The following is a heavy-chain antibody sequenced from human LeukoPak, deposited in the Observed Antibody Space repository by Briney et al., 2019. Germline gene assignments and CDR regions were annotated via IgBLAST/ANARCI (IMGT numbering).Heavy chain of an antibody. J-gene: IGHJ3*02. Sequence: GASVKVSCKASGGTFSSYAISWVRQAPGQGLEWMGGIIPIFGTANYAQKFQGRVTITTDESTSTAYMELSSLRSEDTAVYYCARVRGGVVPAATIKRYDAFDIWGQGTMVTVSS. CDR3: ARVRGGVVPAATIKRYDAFDI. CDR2: IIPIFGTA. CDR1: GGTFSSYA. D-gene: IGHD2-2*01. V-gene: IGHV1-69*05.